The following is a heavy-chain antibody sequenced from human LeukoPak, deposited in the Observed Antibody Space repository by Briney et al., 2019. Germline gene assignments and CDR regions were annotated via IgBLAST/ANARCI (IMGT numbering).Heavy chain of an antibody. V-gene: IGHV4-59*01. CDR2: IYYSGST. Sequence: SETLSLTCTVSGGSISSYYWSWIRQPPGKELEWIGYIYYSGSTNYNPSLKSRVTISVDTSKNQFSLKLSSVTAADTAVYYCARTDGYFGVDYWGQGTLVTVSS. CDR1: GGSISSYY. D-gene: IGHD5-18*01. J-gene: IGHJ4*02. CDR3: ARTDGYFGVDY.